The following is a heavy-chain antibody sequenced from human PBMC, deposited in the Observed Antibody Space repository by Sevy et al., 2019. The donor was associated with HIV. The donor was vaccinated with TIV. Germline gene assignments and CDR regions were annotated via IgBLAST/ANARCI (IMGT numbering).Heavy chain of an antibody. CDR1: GYTFTSYG. V-gene: IGHV1-18*01. J-gene: IGHJ5*02. D-gene: IGHD6-13*01. Sequence: ASVKVSCKASGYTFTSYGISWVRQAPGQGLEWMGWISAYNGNTNYAQKLQGRVTMTTDTSTGKAYMELRSLRSDDTAVYYCARDSQQQLENWFDPWGQGTLVTVSS. CDR2: ISAYNGNT. CDR3: ARDSQQQLENWFDP.